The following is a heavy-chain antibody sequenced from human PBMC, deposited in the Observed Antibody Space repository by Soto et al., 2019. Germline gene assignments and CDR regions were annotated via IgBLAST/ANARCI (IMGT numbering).Heavy chain of an antibody. D-gene: IGHD3-3*01. J-gene: IGHJ4*02. CDR3: ARGRENYDFWSGFLGNDY. V-gene: IGHV1-3*01. CDR1: GYTFTSYA. Sequence: ASVKVSCKASGYTFTSYAMHWVRQAPGQRLEWMGWINAGNGNTKYSQKFQGRVTITRDTSASTAYMELSSLRSEDTAVYYCARGRENYDFWSGFLGNDYWGQGTLVTVSS. CDR2: INAGNGNT.